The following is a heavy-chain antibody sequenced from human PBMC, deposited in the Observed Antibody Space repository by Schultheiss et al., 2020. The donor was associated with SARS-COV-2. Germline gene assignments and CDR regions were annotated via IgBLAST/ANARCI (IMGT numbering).Heavy chain of an antibody. V-gene: IGHV3-15*01. CDR1: GFTFSSYG. J-gene: IGHJ6*02. CDR2: IKSKTDGGTT. Sequence: GGSLRLSCAASGFTFSSYGMHWVRQAPGKGLEWVGRIKSKTDGGTTDYAAPVKGRFTISRDDSKNTLYLQMNSLKTEDTAVYYCTTELNFPMYPYYYGMDVWGQGTTVTVSS. D-gene: IGHD2-2*01. CDR3: TTELNFPMYPYYYGMDV.